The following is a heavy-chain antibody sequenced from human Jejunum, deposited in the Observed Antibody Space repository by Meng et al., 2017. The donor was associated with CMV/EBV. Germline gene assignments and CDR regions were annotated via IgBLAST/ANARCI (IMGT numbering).Heavy chain of an antibody. CDR2: ISSGSSYR. V-gene: IGHV3-21*01. CDR1: GFTFNTYS. CDR3: ARDRKDVGHFDI. J-gene: IGHJ3*02. Sequence: AASGFTFNTYSMSWVRQAPGKGLEWVSYISSGSSYRHYADSVKGRFTISRDNSENSLYLQMSGLRAEDTAVYYCARDRKDVGHFDIWGQGAMVTVSS. D-gene: IGHD1-14*01.